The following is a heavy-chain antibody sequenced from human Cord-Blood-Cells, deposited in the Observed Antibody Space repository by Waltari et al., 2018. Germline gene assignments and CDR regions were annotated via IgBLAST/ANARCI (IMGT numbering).Heavy chain of an antibody. Sequence: QVQLQESGPGLVQPSQTLSLTCTVSGGSIRSGAYYWSWIRQPPGQGLEWIGYIYYSGSTYYNPSLKSRVTISVDTSKNQFSLKLSSVTAADTAVYYCARDLPMYYGSGSYYNEGAFDIWGQGTMVTVSS. CDR3: ARDLPMYYGSGSYYNEGAFDI. V-gene: IGHV4-30-4*08. D-gene: IGHD3-10*01. J-gene: IGHJ3*02. CDR1: GGSIRSGAYY. CDR2: IYYSGST.